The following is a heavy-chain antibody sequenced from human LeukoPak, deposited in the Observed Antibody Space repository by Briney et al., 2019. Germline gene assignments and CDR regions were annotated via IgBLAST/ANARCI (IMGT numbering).Heavy chain of an antibody. D-gene: IGHD6-13*01. V-gene: IGHV3-23*01. CDR3: AKARSSWFPYYFDY. CDR1: GFTFSSYA. CDR2: ISGSGGST. J-gene: IGHJ4*02. Sequence: PGGSLRLSCAASGFTFSSYAMSWVRQAPRKGLEWVSAISGSGGSTYYADSVKGRFTISRDNAKNSLYLQMNSLRAEDMALYYCAKARSSWFPYYFDYWGQGTLVTVSS.